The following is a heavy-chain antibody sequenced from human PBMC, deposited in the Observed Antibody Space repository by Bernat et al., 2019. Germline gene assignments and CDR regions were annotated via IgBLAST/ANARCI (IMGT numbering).Heavy chain of an antibody. CDR3: ARDQEGSSGGYYGMDV. V-gene: IGHV1-69*06. CDR2: IIAIFGTA. Sequence: QVQLVQSGAEVKKPGSSVKVSCKASGGTFSSYAISWVRQAPGQGLGWMGGIIAIFGTANYAQKFRGRVTITADKSTSTAYMELSSLRSEDTAVYYCARDQEGSSGGYYGMDVWGQGTTVTVSS. CDR1: GGTFSSYA. J-gene: IGHJ6*02. D-gene: IGHD2-15*01.